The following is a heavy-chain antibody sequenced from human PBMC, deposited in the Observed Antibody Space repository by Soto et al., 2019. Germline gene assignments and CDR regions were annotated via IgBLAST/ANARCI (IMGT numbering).Heavy chain of an antibody. Sequence: QVQLQESGPGLVKPSETLSLTCTVSGGSVSSGSYYWSWIRQPPGKGLEGIGYIYYSGSTNHNPSIKSRVTISVDTSKNQFSLKLSSVTAAHTAVYYCATQPSCSSTSCYDFDYWGQGPLVTVSS. V-gene: IGHV4-61*01. CDR3: ATQPSCSSTSCYDFDY. D-gene: IGHD2-2*01. CDR2: IYYSGST. CDR1: GGSVSSGSYY. J-gene: IGHJ4*02.